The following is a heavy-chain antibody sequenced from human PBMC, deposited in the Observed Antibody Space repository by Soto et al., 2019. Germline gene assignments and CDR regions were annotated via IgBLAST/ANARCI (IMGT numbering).Heavy chain of an antibody. V-gene: IGHV4-59*11. J-gene: IGHJ4*02. D-gene: IGHD7-27*01. Sequence: QVHPQESGPGLVKPSETLSLTCTVSGGSINNHYWSWIRQPPGKGLEWIDYIYYTGSTNYNPSLKSRVTMSVDTSKNQFSLNLTSLTAADTAIYYCARANWYSEYWGQGTLVTVSS. CDR1: GGSINNHY. CDR3: ARANWYSEY. CDR2: IYYTGST.